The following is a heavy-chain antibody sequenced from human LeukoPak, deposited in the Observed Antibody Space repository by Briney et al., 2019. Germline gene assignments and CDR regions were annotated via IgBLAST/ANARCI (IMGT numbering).Heavy chain of an antibody. D-gene: IGHD3-10*01. CDR3: AREGTMVRGAGPVDY. Sequence: SETLSLTCTVSGGSISSGDYYWSWIRQPPGKGLEWIGYIYYSGSTYYNPSLKSRVTISVDTSKNQFSLKLSSVTAADTAVYYCAREGTMVRGAGPVDYWGQGTLVTVSS. CDR1: GGSISSGDYY. J-gene: IGHJ4*02. CDR2: IYYSGST. V-gene: IGHV4-30-4*01.